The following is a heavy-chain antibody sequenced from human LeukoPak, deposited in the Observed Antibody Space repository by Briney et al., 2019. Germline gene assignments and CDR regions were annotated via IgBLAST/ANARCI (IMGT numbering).Heavy chain of an antibody. V-gene: IGHV1-18*01. CDR1: GYTFNNYG. J-gene: IGHJ6*04. CDR2: ISAYNGNT. Sequence: ASVKVSGMASGYTFNNYGISWVRQAPGQGLEWMGWISAYNGNTNYVQKFQGRVTMTTDTSTSTAYMELRSLRSDDTAVYYCATSGEGFVVVPAANSGLDVWGKGTTVTVSS. CDR3: ATSGEGFVVVPAANSGLDV. D-gene: IGHD2-2*01.